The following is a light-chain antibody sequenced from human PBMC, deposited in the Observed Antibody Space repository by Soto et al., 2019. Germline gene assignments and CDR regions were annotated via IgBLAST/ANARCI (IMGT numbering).Light chain of an antibody. CDR2: GAY. J-gene: IGKJ2*01. V-gene: IGKV3-20*01. CDR3: QLFGNSPRYT. CDR1: ESVTSTY. Sequence: EIVLTQSPGALSLSPGERATLSCRTSESVTSTYLAWYQQKPGQPPRLLIYGAYNRATGIPDRFSGSGSGTDFTLTINRLEPEDFAVYYCQLFGNSPRYTFVRGTKLEIK.